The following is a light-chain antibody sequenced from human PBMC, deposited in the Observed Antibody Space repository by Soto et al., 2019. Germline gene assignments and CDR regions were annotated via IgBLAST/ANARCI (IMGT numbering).Light chain of an antibody. V-gene: IGKV1-5*01. Sequence: DIQMTQSPSTLSASVGDRVTITCRASQNINNWMAWYHQKPGEAPKLLIYDAFSLQTGVPFTFSGSGSGTEFSLTISRLQPDDFGTYYCQPYHTFPLTCGGGPKVESK. CDR3: QPYHTFPLT. CDR1: QNINNW. CDR2: DAF. J-gene: IGKJ4*01.